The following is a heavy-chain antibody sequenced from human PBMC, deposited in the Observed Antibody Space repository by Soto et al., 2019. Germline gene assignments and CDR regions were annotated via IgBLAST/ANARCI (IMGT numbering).Heavy chain of an antibody. V-gene: IGHV3-33*01. J-gene: IGHJ6*02. Sequence: QVQLVESGGGVVQPGRSLRLSCAASGFTFSSYGMHWVRQAPGKGLEWVAAIWYDGSNKNYADSVKGRFTISRDNSKNMLYLEMNSLRAEDTAVYYCARYALRYGDYPGVYYYYGMDVWGQGTTVTVSS. CDR2: IWYDGSNK. CDR3: ARYALRYGDYPGVYYYYGMDV. CDR1: GFTFSSYG. D-gene: IGHD4-17*01.